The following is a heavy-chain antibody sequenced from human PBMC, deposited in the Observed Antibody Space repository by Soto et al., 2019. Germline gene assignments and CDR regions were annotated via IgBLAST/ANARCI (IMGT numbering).Heavy chain of an antibody. CDR2: IYWNDDK. D-gene: IGHD6-6*01. CDR1: GFSLTTSGVG. V-gene: IGHV2-5*01. Sequence: ITLKESGPTLVKPTQTLTLTYTFSGFSLTTSGVGVACIRQSPGKALDWLALIYWNDDKHYSPSLEARLTITREISKTQVVLTMTDMVPVDTGTYFCANLSRSYYAIVPWGQGTLVTLSS. J-gene: IGHJ5*02. CDR3: ANLSRSYYAIVP.